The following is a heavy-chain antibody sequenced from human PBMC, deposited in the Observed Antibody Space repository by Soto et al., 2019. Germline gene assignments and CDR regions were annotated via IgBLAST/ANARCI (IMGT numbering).Heavy chain of an antibody. Sequence: PSETLSLTCTVSGGSISSSSYSWGWIRQPPRKGLEWIGTFYHSGNTYHNPSLKSRVTISIDKTKNQFFLKLTSVTAADTAVYYCAIHRGNTYGPYDYWGQGTLLTVSS. D-gene: IGHD5-18*01. CDR3: AIHRGNTYGPYDY. CDR1: GGSISSSSYS. CDR2: FYHSGNT. J-gene: IGHJ4*02. V-gene: IGHV4-39*07.